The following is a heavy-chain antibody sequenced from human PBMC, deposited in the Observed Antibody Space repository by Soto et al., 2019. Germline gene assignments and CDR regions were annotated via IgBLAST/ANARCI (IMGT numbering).Heavy chain of an antibody. CDR1: GYTFTSYD. CDR3: ARETVSWFDP. D-gene: IGHD3-16*01. V-gene: IGHV1-8*01. J-gene: IGHJ5*02. CDR2: INPNSGNT. Sequence: QVQLVQSGAEVKKPRASVKVSCKTSGYTFTSYDINWVRQATGQGLEWMGWINPNSGNTGYAQKFQGRVTMTRNTSIRTAYMELSRLRSEDTAVYYCARETVSWFDPWGQGTLVTVSS.